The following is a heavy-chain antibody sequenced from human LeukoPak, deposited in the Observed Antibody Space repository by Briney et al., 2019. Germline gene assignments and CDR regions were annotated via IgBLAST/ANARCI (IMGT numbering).Heavy chain of an antibody. V-gene: IGHV1-2*02. J-gene: IGHJ4*02. CDR2: IDSKNGDT. CDR3: ARALSLWQIDY. D-gene: IGHD3-10*01. CDR1: GYTFTAYY. Sequence: GASVKVSCKASGYTFTAYYMHWVRQAPGQGLEWMGWIDSKNGDTKYAQKFQSRLTITRDTSIGTAYMELSRLRSDDTAVYYCARALSLWQIDYWGQGTLVTVSS.